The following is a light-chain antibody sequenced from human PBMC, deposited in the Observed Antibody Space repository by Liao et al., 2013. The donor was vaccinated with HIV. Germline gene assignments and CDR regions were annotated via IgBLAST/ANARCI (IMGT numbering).Light chain of an antibody. CDR3: QVWDSSSDLYV. Sequence: SYVLTQPPSVSVAPGKTASITCAGNNIGSKSVHWYQQKPGQAPVLVIYSDNDRPSGIPERFSGSNSGNTATLTISRVEAGDEADYYCQVWDSSSDLYVFGTGTKVTVL. CDR2: SDN. J-gene: IGLJ1*01. V-gene: IGLV3-21*04. CDR1: NIGSKS.